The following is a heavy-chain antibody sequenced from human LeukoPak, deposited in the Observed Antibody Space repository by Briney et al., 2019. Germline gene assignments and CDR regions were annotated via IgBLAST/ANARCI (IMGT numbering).Heavy chain of an antibody. CDR1: GFTFSSYW. D-gene: IGHD3-22*01. J-gene: IGHJ3*02. CDR2: VWYDESNK. CDR3: AREDSSGAFDI. Sequence: PGGSLRLSCAASGFTFSSYWMSWVRQAPGKGLEWVAVVWYDESNKYYVDSVKGRFTISRDNSKNTLYLQMNSLRVEDTALYYCAREDSSGAFDIWGQGTMVTVSS. V-gene: IGHV3-33*08.